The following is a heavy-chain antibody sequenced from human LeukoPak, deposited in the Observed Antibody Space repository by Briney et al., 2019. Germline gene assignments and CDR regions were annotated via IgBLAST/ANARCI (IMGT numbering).Heavy chain of an antibody. V-gene: IGHV1-18*01. D-gene: IGHD3-10*01. Sequence: SVKFSCKASGYTFTSYGISWVRQAPGQGLEWMGWISAYHGNTNYAQKLQGRVTMTTDTSTSTAYMELRSLRSDDTAVYYCARNVGPDYIDNYYGSGSYSALDYWGQGTLVTVSS. CDR3: ARNVGPDYIDNYYGSGSYSALDY. CDR2: ISAYHGNT. CDR1: GYTFTSYG. J-gene: IGHJ4*02.